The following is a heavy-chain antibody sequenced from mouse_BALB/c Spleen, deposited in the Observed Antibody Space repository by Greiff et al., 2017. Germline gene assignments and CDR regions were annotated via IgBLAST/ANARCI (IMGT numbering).Heavy chain of an antibody. D-gene: IGHD2-1*01. V-gene: IGHV1S81*02. Sequence: QVQLKQPGAELVKPGASVKLSCKASGYTFTSYYMYWVKQRPGQGLEWIGGINPSNGGTNFNEKFKSKATLTVDKSSSTAYMQLSSLTSEDSAVYYCTRGGSTYAMDYWGQGTSVTVSS. CDR1: GYTFTSYY. CDR2: INPSNGGT. CDR3: TRGGSTYAMDY. J-gene: IGHJ4*01.